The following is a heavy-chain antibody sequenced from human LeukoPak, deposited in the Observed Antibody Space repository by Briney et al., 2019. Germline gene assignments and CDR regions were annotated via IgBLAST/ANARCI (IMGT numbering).Heavy chain of an antibody. D-gene: IGHD7-27*01. CDR1: GFTFSSYS. CDR3: ARSWGILGAFDI. Sequence: PGGSLRLSCAASGFTFSSYSMNRVRQAPGKGLEWVSSISSSSSYIYYADSVKGRFTISRDNAKNSLYPQMNSLRAEDTAVYYCARSWGILGAFDIWGQGTMVTVSS. J-gene: IGHJ3*02. V-gene: IGHV3-21*01. CDR2: ISSSSSYI.